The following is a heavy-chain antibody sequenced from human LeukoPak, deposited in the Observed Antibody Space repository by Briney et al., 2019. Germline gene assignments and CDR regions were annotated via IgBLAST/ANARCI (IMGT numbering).Heavy chain of an antibody. V-gene: IGHV3-23*01. CDR3: AKGTYSSSPRDY. CDR1: GFTFSDHY. D-gene: IGHD6-6*01. J-gene: IGHJ4*02. Sequence: PGGSLRLSCAASGFTFSDHYMDWVCQAPGKGLEWVSAISGSGGSTYYAGSVKGRFTISRDNSKNTLFLQMNSLRAEDTAVYYCAKGTYSSSPRDYWGQGTLVTVSS. CDR2: ISGSGGST.